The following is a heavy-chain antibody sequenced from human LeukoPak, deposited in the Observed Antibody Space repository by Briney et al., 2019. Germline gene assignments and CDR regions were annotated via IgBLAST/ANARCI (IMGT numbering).Heavy chain of an antibody. V-gene: IGHV2-70*04. Sequence: ESGPTLVNPTETLTLTCTFSGFSLSTSGMRVSWFRQPPGKALVWLARIDWDDDKFYSTPLKTRLTISKDTSKNQVVLTMTNMDPLDTATYYCARRTSSAFYFDYWGLGTLVTVSS. D-gene: IGHD2-2*01. CDR2: IDWDDDK. J-gene: IGHJ4*02. CDR3: ARRTSSAFYFDY. CDR1: GFSLSTSGMR.